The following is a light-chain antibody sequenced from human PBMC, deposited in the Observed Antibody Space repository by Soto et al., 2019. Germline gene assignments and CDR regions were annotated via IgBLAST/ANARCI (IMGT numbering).Light chain of an antibody. CDR3: QQYNNWPET. V-gene: IGKV3-15*01. CDR2: GAS. J-gene: IGKJ1*01. CDR1: QSVSSS. Sequence: EIVMTQSPATLSVSPGERATLSCRASQSVSSSVAWYQQNPGQAPRLLIYGASTRATGIPARFSGSGSGTEFTLTISSLQSEDFVVYYCQQYNNWPETFGQGTRVEIK.